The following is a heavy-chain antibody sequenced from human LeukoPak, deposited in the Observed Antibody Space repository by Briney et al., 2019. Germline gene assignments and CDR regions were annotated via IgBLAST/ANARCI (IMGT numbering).Heavy chain of an antibody. J-gene: IGHJ4*02. D-gene: IGHD6-19*01. V-gene: IGHV3-21*01. Sequence: GGSLRLSCAASGFTFSSYSMNWVRQAPGKGLEWVSSISSSSSYIYYADSVKGRFTISRGNAKNSLYLQMNSLRAEDTAVYYCARSTPSGWPNFDYWGQGTLVTVSS. CDR3: ARSTPSGWPNFDY. CDR1: GFTFSSYS. CDR2: ISSSSSYI.